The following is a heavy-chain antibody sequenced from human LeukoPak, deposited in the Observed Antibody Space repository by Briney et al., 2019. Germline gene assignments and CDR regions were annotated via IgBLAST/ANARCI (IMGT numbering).Heavy chain of an antibody. CDR2: IYTSGST. D-gene: IGHD3-10*01. V-gene: IGHV4-4*07. Sequence: SETLSLTCTVSGGSISSYYWSWIRQPAGKGLEWIGRIYTSGSTNYNPSLKSRVTMSVDTSKNQFSLKLSSVTAADTAVYYCARESYFRFGAAPYDYWGLGNLVTVSS. J-gene: IGHJ4*02. CDR3: ARESYFRFGAAPYDY. CDR1: GGSISSYY.